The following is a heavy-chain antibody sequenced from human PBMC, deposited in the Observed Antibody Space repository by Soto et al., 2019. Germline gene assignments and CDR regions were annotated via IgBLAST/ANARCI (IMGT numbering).Heavy chain of an antibody. D-gene: IGHD6-6*01. V-gene: IGHV3-33*01. Sequence: GGSLRLSCAASGFTFSSYGMHWVRQAPGKGLEWVAVIWYDGSNKYYADSVKGRFTISRDNSKNTLYLQMNSLRAEDTAVYYCARGGGYSSSLSPADYWGQGTLVTVSS. CDR1: GFTFSSYG. CDR2: IWYDGSNK. CDR3: ARGGGYSSSLSPADY. J-gene: IGHJ4*02.